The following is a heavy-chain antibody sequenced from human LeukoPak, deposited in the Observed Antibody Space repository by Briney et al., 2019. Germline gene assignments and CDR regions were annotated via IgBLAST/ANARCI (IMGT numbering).Heavy chain of an antibody. D-gene: IGHD3/OR15-3a*01. CDR3: ARAFRPASDPHDFYDF. Sequence: GGSLRLSCAASGFTFTNHPMHWVRQASGKRLEYVSAISPSGDRTWYADSVKGRFTISRDNSKNTMYLQMGSLRPEDMGVYYCARAFRPASDPHDFYDFWGRGTTITVSS. CDR1: GFTFTNHP. V-gene: IGHV3-64*02. J-gene: IGHJ3*01. CDR2: ISPSGDRT.